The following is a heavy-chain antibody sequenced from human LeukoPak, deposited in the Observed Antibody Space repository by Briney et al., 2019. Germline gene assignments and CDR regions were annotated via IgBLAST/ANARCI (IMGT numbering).Heavy chain of an antibody. J-gene: IGHJ6*03. CDR1: GFTFGDYA. CDR2: IRSKAYGGTT. V-gene: IGHV3-49*04. CDR3: TRVVNLGSPYYYYYMDV. Sequence: GGSLRLSCTSFGFTFGDYAMSWVRQAPGKGLEWVGFIRSKAYGGTTEYAASVKGRFTISRNDSKSIAYLQMNSLKTEDTAVYYCTRVVNLGSPYYYYYMDVWGKGTTVTISS. D-gene: IGHD3-10*01.